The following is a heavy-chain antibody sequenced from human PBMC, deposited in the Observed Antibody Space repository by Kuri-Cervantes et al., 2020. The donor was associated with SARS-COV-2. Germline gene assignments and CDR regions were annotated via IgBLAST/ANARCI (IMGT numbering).Heavy chain of an antibody. J-gene: IGHJ5*02. V-gene: IGHV1-2*02. Sequence: ASVKVSCKASGYTFTSYGISWVRQAPGQGLEWMGWINPNSGGTNYAQKFQGRVTMTRDTSTSTAYMELSRLRSDDTAVYYCASDPSLTISNWFDPWGQGTLVTVSS. CDR2: INPNSGGT. D-gene: IGHD3-3*01. CDR3: ASDPSLTISNWFDP. CDR1: GYTFTSYG.